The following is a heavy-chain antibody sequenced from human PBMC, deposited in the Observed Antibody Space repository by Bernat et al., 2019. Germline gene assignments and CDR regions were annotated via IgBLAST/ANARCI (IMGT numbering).Heavy chain of an antibody. D-gene: IGHD3-10*01. CDR3: AGRPTRGRFDP. J-gene: IGHJ5*02. V-gene: IGHV4-39*01. Sequence: QLQLQESGPGLVKPSETLSLTCTVSGGSISDSTYYWLWIRQPPGKGLEWVGTIYYSGSTYYNPSLKIRVTISVDTSKSQFSLKLNSVTAADTAVYYCAGRPTRGRFDPWGQGTLVTVSS. CDR2: IYYSGST. CDR1: GGSISDSTYY.